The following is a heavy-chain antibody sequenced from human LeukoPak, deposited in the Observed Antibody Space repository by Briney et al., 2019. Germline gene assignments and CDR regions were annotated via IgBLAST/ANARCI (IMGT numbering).Heavy chain of an antibody. Sequence: HPGGSLRLSCAASGFTFSSYGMPWVRQAPGKGLEWVAVISYDGSNKYYADSVKGRFTISRDNSKNTLYLQMNSLRAEDTAVYYCAPLPFLYSSIDYWGQGTLVTVSS. CDR1: GFTFSSYG. D-gene: IGHD5-18*01. J-gene: IGHJ4*02. V-gene: IGHV3-30*03. CDR3: APLPFLYSSIDY. CDR2: ISYDGSNK.